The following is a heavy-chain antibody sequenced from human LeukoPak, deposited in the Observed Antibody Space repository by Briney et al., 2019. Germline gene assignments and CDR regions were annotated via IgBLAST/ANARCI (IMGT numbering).Heavy chain of an antibody. J-gene: IGHJ4*02. D-gene: IGHD3-10*01. CDR2: IYYSGST. Sequence: PSETLSLTCTVSGGSISSYYWSWIRQPPRKGLEWVGYIYYSGSTNYNPSLKSRVTISVDTSKNQFSLKLRSVTAADTAVYYCARADYYGSRVYFDYWGQGTLVTVSS. V-gene: IGHV4-59*01. CDR1: GGSISSYY. CDR3: ARADYYGSRVYFDY.